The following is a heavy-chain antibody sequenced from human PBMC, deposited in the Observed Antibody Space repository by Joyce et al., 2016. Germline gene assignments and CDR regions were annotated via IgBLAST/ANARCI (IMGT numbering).Heavy chain of an antibody. CDR2: IWSDGSNE. Sequence: QVQLVESGGGVVQPGRSLRLSCAASGFTFSTYVIHWVRQAPGKGLEWVAVIWSDGSNEYYADAVKGRFTISRDNSKNTLYLQMNSLTAADTAVYYCARARPWRFKGNYYYGMDVWGQGTTVTVSS. J-gene: IGHJ6*02. CDR3: ARARPWRFKGNYYYGMDV. CDR1: GFTFSTYV. D-gene: IGHD3-3*01. V-gene: IGHV3-33*01.